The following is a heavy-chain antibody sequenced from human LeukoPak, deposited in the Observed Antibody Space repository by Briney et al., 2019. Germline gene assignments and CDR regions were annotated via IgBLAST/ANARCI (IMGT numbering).Heavy chain of an antibody. Sequence: SETLSLTCTVSGGSIRGYYWSWIRQPPGKGLEWIGYIYYSGSTNYNPSLQSRVTISVDTSKNQISLNLTSVTAADTAVYYCARYGSGTYPRFDYWGQEILVTVSS. CDR2: IYYSGST. V-gene: IGHV4-59*08. D-gene: IGHD3-10*01. CDR1: GGSIRGYY. CDR3: ARYGSGTYPRFDY. J-gene: IGHJ4*02.